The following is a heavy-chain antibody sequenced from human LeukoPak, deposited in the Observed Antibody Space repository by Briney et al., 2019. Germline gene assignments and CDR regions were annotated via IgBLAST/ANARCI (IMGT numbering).Heavy chain of an antibody. CDR3: ASITKTYYYDSSGSQGAFDI. CDR1: GFTFSSYS. J-gene: IGHJ3*02. CDR2: VSSSSSYI. Sequence: PGGSLRLSCAASGFTFSSYSMNWVRQAPGKGREWVSSVSSSSSYIYYADSVKGRFTISRDNAKNSLYLQMNSLRAEDTAVYYCASITKTYYYDSSGSQGAFDIWGQGTMVTVSS. V-gene: IGHV3-21*01. D-gene: IGHD3-22*01.